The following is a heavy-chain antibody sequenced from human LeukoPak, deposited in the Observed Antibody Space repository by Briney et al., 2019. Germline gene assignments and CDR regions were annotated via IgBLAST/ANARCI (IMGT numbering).Heavy chain of an antibody. CDR1: GYSFTSYW. J-gene: IGHJ4*02. CDR2: IYPGDSDT. CDR3: ARLYYYDSSGYPPLDY. D-gene: IGHD3-22*01. V-gene: IGHV5-51*01. Sequence: GESLKISCKGSGYSFTSYWIGWVRQMPGKGLEWMGIIYPGDSDTRYSPSFQGQVTISADKPISTAYLQWSSLKASDTAMYYCARLYYYDSSGYPPLDYWGQGTLVTVSS.